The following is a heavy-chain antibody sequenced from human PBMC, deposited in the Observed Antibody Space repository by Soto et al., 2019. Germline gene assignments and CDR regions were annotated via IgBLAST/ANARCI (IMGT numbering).Heavy chain of an antibody. J-gene: IGHJ4*02. CDR2: ISGSGGST. Sequence: EVQLLESGGGLVQPGGSLRLSCAASGFTFSSYAMSWVRQAPGKGLEWVSAISGSGGSTYYADSVKGRFTISRDNSKNTLYLQMNSLRAEDTAVYYCANRECPTIFGVDTFDYWGQGTLVTVSS. D-gene: IGHD3-3*01. CDR1: GFTFSSYA. V-gene: IGHV3-23*01. CDR3: ANRECPTIFGVDTFDY.